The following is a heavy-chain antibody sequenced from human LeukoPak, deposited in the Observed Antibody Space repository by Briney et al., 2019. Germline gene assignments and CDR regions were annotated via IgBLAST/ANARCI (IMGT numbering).Heavy chain of an antibody. CDR1: GGTFTGYY. CDR2: INPNSGGT. J-gene: IGHJ4*02. V-gene: IGHV1-2*02. Sequence: ASVKVSCKASGGTFTGYYMHWVRQAPGQGLEWMGWINPNSGGTNYAQKFQGRVTMTRDTSISTAYMELSRLRSDDTAVYYCASHSSGKENYFDYWGQGTLVTVSS. CDR3: ASHSSGKENYFDY. D-gene: IGHD6-19*01.